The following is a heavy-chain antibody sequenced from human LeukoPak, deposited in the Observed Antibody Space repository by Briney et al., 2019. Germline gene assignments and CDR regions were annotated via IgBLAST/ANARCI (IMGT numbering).Heavy chain of an antibody. CDR1: GFTVSSNY. J-gene: IGHJ4*02. CDR2: INGDGTDT. V-gene: IGHV3-74*01. Sequence: GGSLRLSCAASGFTVSSNYMSWVRQDPGKGLVWVSRINGDGTDTRYADSVKGRFTISRDNAKKTLYLEMNSLRVEDTAVYYCAADLDFRFHHWGQGTLLTVSS. CDR3: AADLDFRFHH. D-gene: IGHD3-3*01.